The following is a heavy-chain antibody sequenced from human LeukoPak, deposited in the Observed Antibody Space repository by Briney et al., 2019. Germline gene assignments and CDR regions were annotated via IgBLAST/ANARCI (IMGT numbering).Heavy chain of an antibody. V-gene: IGHV3-11*06. CDR3: ARAHPPSGYDLGDFDY. D-gene: IGHD5-12*01. CDR2: ISSSSSYT. Sequence: GGSLRLSCAASGFTFSDYYMSWIRQAPGKGLEWVSYISSSSSYTNYADSVKGRFTTSRDNAKNSLYLQMNSLRAEDTAVYYCARAHPPSGYDLGDFDYWGQGTLVTVSS. J-gene: IGHJ4*02. CDR1: GFTFSDYY.